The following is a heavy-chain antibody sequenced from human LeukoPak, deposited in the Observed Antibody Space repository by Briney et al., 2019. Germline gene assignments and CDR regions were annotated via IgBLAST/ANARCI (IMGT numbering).Heavy chain of an antibody. CDR2: INHSGST. D-gene: IGHD1-26*01. Sequence: SETLSLTCAVYGGSFSGYYWSWIRQPPGKGLEWIGEINHSGSTNYNPSLKSRVTISVDTSKSQFSLKLSSVTAADTAVYYCARGTVVGPIDYWGQGTLVTVSS. CDR3: ARGTVVGPIDY. J-gene: IGHJ4*02. CDR1: GGSFSGYY. V-gene: IGHV4-34*01.